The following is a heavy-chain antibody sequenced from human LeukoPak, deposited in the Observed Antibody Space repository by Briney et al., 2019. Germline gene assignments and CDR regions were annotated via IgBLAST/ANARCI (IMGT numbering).Heavy chain of an antibody. CDR3: ARLFEHWYFDL. J-gene: IGHJ2*01. CDR2: IYTSGST. CDR1: GGSISSYY. Sequence: SETQSLTCTVSGGSISSYYWSWIRQPPGKGLEWIGYIYTSGSTNYNPSLKSRVTISVDTSKNQFSLKLSSVTAADTAVYYCARLFEHWYFDLWGRGTLVTVSS. V-gene: IGHV4-4*09.